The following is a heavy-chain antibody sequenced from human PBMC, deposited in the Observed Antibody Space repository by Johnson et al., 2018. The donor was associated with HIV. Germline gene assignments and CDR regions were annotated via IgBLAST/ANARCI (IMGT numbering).Heavy chain of an antibody. CDR1: GFTFSFYW. CDR2: IKQDGSEI. V-gene: IGHV3-7*01. CDR3: ARDRRYYDSSGYYHDAFDI. D-gene: IGHD3-22*01. Sequence: MQLVESGGGVVQPGRSLRLSCAASGFTFSFYWMNWVRQAPGKGLEWVANIKQDGSEIYYVDSVKGRFTISRDNSKNTLYLQMNSLRAEDTAVYFCARDRRYYDSSGYYHDAFDIWGQGTMVTVSS. J-gene: IGHJ3*02.